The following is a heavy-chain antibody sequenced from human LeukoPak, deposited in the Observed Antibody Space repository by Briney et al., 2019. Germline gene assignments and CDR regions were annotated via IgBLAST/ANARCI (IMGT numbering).Heavy chain of an antibody. V-gene: IGHV3-74*01. CDR2: INSDGSRI. CDR1: GFTFRSYW. CDR3: VRDLGWNEDY. D-gene: IGHD1-1*01. J-gene: IGHJ4*02. Sequence: SGGSLRLSCAASGFTFRSYWMHWVRQAPGKGLFWVSRINSDGSRIGYADSVNGRLTISRDNAKNTLYLQMNSLRVEDTAVYYCVRDLGWNEDYWGQGTLVTVSS.